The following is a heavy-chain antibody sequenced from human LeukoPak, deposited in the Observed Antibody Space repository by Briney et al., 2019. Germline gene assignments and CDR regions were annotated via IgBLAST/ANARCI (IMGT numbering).Heavy chain of an antibody. J-gene: IGHJ4*02. V-gene: IGHV1-2*02. CDR2: MNPDSGGT. Sequence: GASVKVSCKASGYTFTDYYIHWVRPAPGQGLEWVGWMNPDSGGTNYAQKFKGRVTMTRDTSINTAYMGLRRLTSDDTAIYYCTTRGGDTLMRTEAFDYWGLGTLVTVSS. D-gene: IGHD3-16*01. CDR3: TTRGGDTLMRTEAFDY. CDR1: GYTFTDYY.